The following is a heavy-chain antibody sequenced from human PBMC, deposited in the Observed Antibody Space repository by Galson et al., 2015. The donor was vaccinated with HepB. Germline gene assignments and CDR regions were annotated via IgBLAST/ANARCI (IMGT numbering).Heavy chain of an antibody. Sequence: SLRLSCAASGFTFSSYWMSWVRQAPGGGLEWVANIKQDGSEKYYVDSVRGRFTISRDNAKNSLYLQMNSLRAEDTAVYYCARDDEIYYDSSGYYPTDYYYGMDVWGQGTTVTVSS. V-gene: IGHV3-7*03. CDR3: ARDDEIYYDSSGYYPTDYYYGMDV. CDR1: GFTFSSYW. D-gene: IGHD3-22*01. J-gene: IGHJ6*02. CDR2: IKQDGSEK.